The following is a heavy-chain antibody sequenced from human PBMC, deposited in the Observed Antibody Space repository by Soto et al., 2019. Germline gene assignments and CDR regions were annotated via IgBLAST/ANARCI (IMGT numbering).Heavy chain of an antibody. J-gene: IGHJ1*01. Sequence: SVKVSCKACGGTFSSYAISWVRQAPGQGVEWMGGIIPIFGTANYAQKFQGRVTITADESTSTAYMELSSLRSEDTAVYYCAVSTTLESPSQWLFYFQHWGQGTLVTV. V-gene: IGHV1-69*13. CDR2: IIPIFGTA. CDR1: GGTFSSYA. D-gene: IGHD3-22*01. CDR3: AVSTTLESPSQWLFYFQH.